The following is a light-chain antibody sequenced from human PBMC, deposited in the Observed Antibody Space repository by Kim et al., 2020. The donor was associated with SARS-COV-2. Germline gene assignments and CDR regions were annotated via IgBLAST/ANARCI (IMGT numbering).Light chain of an antibody. J-gene: IGLJ3*02. CDR1: SSNIGAGYD. Sequence: GVTISCTGSSSNIGAGYDVPWYQQLPGTAPKPLIYGNSNRPSGVPDRFSGSKSGTSASLAITGLQAEDEADYYCQSYDSSLSGWVFGGGTKVTVL. V-gene: IGLV1-40*01. CDR3: QSYDSSLSGWV. CDR2: GNS.